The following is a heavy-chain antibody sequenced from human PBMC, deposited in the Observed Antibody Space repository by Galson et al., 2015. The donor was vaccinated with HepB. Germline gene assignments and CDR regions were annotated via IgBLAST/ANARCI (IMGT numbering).Heavy chain of an antibody. CDR3: ARAATVTSSDYYYYYYMDV. V-gene: IGHV1-69*13. CDR1: GGTFSSYA. CDR2: IIPIFGTA. D-gene: IGHD4-11*01. J-gene: IGHJ6*03. Sequence: SVKVSCKASGGTFSSYAISWVRQAPGQGLEWMGGIIPIFGTANYAQKFQGRVTITADESTSTAYMELSSLRSEDTAVYYCARAATVTSSDYYYYYYMDVWGKGTTVTVSS.